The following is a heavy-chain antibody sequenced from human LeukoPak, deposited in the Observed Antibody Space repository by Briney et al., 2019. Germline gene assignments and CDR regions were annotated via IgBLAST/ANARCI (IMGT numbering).Heavy chain of an antibody. J-gene: IGHJ5*02. CDR2: INPNSGGT. D-gene: IGHD3-10*01. V-gene: IGHV1-2*02. CDR3: ARESITMVRGLGGWFGP. CDR1: GYTFTDYY. Sequence: ASVKVSCKASGYTFTDYYIHWVRQAPGQGLEWMGWINPNSGGTNYAQKFQGRVTMTRATFMTTAYMELSRLRSDDTAVYYCARESITMVRGLGGWFGPWGQGTLVTVSS.